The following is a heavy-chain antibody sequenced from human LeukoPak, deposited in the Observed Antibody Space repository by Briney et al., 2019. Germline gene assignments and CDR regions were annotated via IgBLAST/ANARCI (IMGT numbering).Heavy chain of an antibody. CDR1: GGSINNGAYY. V-gene: IGHV4-31*02. CDR3: AREAIRHWLDP. Sequence: SETLSLTCTVSGGSINNGAYYWTWIRQHPGKGLEWIGYIYDSGSTYYNPSLKSRVSITIDTSKNQFSLKLSSVSAADTAIYYCAREAIRHWLDPWAREPWSPSPQ. J-gene: IGHJ5*02. CDR2: IYDSGST. D-gene: IGHD5-24*01.